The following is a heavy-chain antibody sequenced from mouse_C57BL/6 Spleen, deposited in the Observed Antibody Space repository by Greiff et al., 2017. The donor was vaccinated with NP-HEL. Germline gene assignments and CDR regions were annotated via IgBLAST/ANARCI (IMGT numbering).Heavy chain of an antibody. Sequence: QVHVKQPGAELVRPGSSVKLSCKASGYTFTSYWMHWVKQRPIQGLEWIGNIDPSDSETHYNQKFKDKATLTVDKSSSTAYMQLSSLTSEDSAVYYCAREKITTVVAFDYWGQGTTLTVSS. D-gene: IGHD1-1*01. CDR1: GYTFTSYW. CDR2: IDPSDSET. CDR3: AREKITTVVAFDY. V-gene: IGHV1-52*01. J-gene: IGHJ2*01.